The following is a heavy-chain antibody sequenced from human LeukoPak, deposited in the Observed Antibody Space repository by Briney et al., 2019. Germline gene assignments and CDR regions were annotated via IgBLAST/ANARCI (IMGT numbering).Heavy chain of an antibody. V-gene: IGHV4-59*08. CDR2: IYNSGST. Sequence: SETLSLTCTVSGGSISSYYWIWIRQPPGKGLEWIGYIYNSGSTNYNPSLKSRVTISVDTSKNQFSLKLSSMTAADTAVYYCARHPAIAGAADYYYGMDVWGQGTTVTVSS. CDR3: ARHPAIAGAADYYYGMDV. CDR1: GGSISSYY. D-gene: IGHD1-26*01. J-gene: IGHJ6*02.